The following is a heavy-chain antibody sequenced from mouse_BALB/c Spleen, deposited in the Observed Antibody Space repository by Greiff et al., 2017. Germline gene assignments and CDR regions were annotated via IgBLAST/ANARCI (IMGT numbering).Heavy chain of an antibody. CDR1: GFNIKDYY. CDR3: ARWGTTVVAPDYYAMDY. Sequence: EVKLQQSGAELVRPGALVKLSCKASGFNIKDYYMHWVKQRPEQGLEWIGWIDPENGNTIYDPKFQGKASITADTSSNTAYLQLSSLTSEDTAVYYCARWGTTVVAPDYYAMDYWGQGTSVTVSS. V-gene: IGHV14-1*02. D-gene: IGHD1-1*01. CDR2: IDPENGNT. J-gene: IGHJ4*01.